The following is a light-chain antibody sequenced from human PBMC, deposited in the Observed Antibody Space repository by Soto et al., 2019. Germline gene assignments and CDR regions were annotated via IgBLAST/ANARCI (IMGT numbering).Light chain of an antibody. J-gene: IGLJ2*01. CDR3: QTWGTGIYVV. V-gene: IGLV4-69*01. CDR2: LHSDGSH. Sequence: QAVVTQSPSASASLGASVKLTCTLSSGHSSYVIAWHQQQPEKGPRFLMKLHSDGSHTKGDGIPDRFSGSSSGAERYLTISSLQSDDEADYYCQTWGTGIYVVFGGGTKVTVL. CDR1: SGHSSYV.